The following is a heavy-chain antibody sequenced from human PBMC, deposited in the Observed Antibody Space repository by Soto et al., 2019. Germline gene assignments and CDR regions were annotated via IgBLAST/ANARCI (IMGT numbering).Heavy chain of an antibody. CDR2: SNPYNGHK. CDR1: GYSFSYYG. Sequence: GSSVKVSCKAFGYSFSYYGINWVRHAPGQGLEWMGWSNPYNGHKNYAQKFADRLTMTTDTSTATVSMELRNLKSDDTAVYYCVRDRLRGYDNSGFYSWG. J-gene: IGHJ5*01. V-gene: IGHV1-18*01. CDR3: VRDRLRGYDNSGFYS. D-gene: IGHD3-22*01.